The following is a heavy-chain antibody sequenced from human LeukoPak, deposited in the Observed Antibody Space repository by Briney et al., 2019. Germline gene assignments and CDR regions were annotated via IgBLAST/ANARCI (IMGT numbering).Heavy chain of an antibody. V-gene: IGHV4-59*08. CDR1: GGSISSYY. D-gene: IGHD3-10*01. CDR3: ARLKAEVPWFGELPRLYYFDY. Sequence: SETLSLTCTVSGGSISSYYWSWIRQPPGKGLEWIGYIYYSGSTNYNPSLKSRVTISVDTSKNQFSLKLSSVTAADTAVYYCARLKAEVPWFGELPRLYYFDYWGQGTLVTVSS. J-gene: IGHJ4*02. CDR2: IYYSGST.